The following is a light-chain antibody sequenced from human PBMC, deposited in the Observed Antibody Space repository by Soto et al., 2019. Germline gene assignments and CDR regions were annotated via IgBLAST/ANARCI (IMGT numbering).Light chain of an antibody. CDR3: CSYVGDTRLV. V-gene: IGLV2-23*01. CDR1: GNYIESYNL. Sequence: QSALTQPASVSGSPGQSITISCTGSGNYIESYNLISWYQQHPGKAPKLIIYEDTQRPSGVSHRFSASESANTASLTISGLQDGDEAYYYGCSYVGDTRLVFGGGTKLTVL. J-gene: IGLJ2*01. CDR2: EDT.